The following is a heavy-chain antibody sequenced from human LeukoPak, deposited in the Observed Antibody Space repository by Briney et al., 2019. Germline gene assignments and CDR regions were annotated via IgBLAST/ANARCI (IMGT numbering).Heavy chain of an antibody. CDR1: GFTFSSYS. V-gene: IGHV3-21*01. D-gene: IGHD3-3*01. Sequence: GGSLRLSCAASGFTFSSYSMNWVRQTPGKGLEWVSSIRSSSSYIYSADSVKGRFTISRDNAKNSPYLQMNSLRAEDTAVYYCARIGSGNDAFDIWGQGTMATVSS. CDR2: IRSSSSYI. CDR3: ARIGSGNDAFDI. J-gene: IGHJ3*02.